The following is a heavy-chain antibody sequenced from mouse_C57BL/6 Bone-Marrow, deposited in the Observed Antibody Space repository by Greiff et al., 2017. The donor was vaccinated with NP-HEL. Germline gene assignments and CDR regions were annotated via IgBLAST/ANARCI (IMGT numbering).Heavy chain of an antibody. Sequence: EVKLVESGEGLVKPGGSLKLSCAASGFTFSSYAMSWVRQTPEKRLEWVAYISSGGDYIYYADTVKGRFTISRDNARNTLYLQMSSLKSEDTAMYYCTRDIGDGNYLDYWGQGTTLTVSS. V-gene: IGHV5-9-1*02. CDR3: TRDIGDGNYLDY. CDR2: ISSGGDYI. CDR1: GFTFSSYA. D-gene: IGHD2-1*01. J-gene: IGHJ2*01.